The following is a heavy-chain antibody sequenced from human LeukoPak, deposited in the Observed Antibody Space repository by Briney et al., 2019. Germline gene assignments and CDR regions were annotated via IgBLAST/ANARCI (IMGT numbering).Heavy chain of an antibody. V-gene: IGHV3-74*01. D-gene: IGHD3-10*02. CDR3: AELGITMIGGV. CDR2: VNGDGTGT. CDR1: GFTFSSSW. J-gene: IGHJ6*04. Sequence: GGSLRLSCAASGFTFSSSWMHWVRQAPGKGLIWVSRVNGDGTGTIYADSVKGRFTISRDNAKNSLYLQMNSLRAEDTAVYYCAELGITMIGGVWGKGTTVTISS.